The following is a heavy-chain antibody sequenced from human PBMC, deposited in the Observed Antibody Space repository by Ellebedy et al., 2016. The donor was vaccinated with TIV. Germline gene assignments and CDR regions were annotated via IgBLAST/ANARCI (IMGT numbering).Heavy chain of an antibody. CDR2: IYYSGST. CDR1: GGSISSYY. Sequence: MPSETLSLTCTVSGGSISSYYWSWIRQPPGKGLEWIGYIYYSGSTNYNPSLKSRVTISVDTSKNQFSLKLSSVTAADTAVYYCARDRAPRSENWFDPWGQGTLVTVSS. V-gene: IGHV4-59*01. J-gene: IGHJ5*02. D-gene: IGHD3-10*01. CDR3: ARDRAPRSENWFDP.